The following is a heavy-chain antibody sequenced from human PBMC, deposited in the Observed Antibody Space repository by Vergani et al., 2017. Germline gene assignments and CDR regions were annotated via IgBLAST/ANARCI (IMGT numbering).Heavy chain of an antibody. CDR3: ARGTGDPNAFDI. Sequence: QVQLVQSGAEVKQPGSSVKVSCKASGGTFSSYAISWVRQAPGQGLEWMGRIIPILGIANYAQKFQGRVTITADKSTSTAYMELSSLRSEDTAVYYCARGTGDPNAFDIWGQGTMVTVSS. D-gene: IGHD7-27*01. CDR1: GGTFSSYA. CDR2: IIPILGIA. V-gene: IGHV1-69*04. J-gene: IGHJ3*02.